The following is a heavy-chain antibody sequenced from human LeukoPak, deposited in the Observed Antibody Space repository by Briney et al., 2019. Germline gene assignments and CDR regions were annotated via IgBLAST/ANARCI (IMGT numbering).Heavy chain of an antibody. D-gene: IGHD4-11*01. CDR1: GYRFTTNW. CDR2: IYPGDSDT. Sequence: GESLKISCKTSGYRFTTNWIGWVRQMPGKGLEWMGIIYPGDSDTRYSPSFQGQVTISADKSISTAYLQWSSLKASDTAMYYCARQSKMPTTSGWFDPWGQGTLVTVSS. J-gene: IGHJ5*02. CDR3: ARQSKMPTTSGWFDP. V-gene: IGHV5-51*01.